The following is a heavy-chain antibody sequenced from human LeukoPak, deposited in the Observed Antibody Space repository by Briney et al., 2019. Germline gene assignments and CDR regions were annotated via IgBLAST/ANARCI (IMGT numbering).Heavy chain of an antibody. V-gene: IGHV3-48*04. CDR3: ARDMGSTVTTDDAFDI. D-gene: IGHD4-17*01. CDR1: GFTVSSNY. Sequence: GGSLRLSCAASGFTVSSNYMSWVRQAPGKGLEWVSYISSSSSTIYYADSVKGRFTISRDNAKNSLYLQMNSLRAEDTAVYYCARDMGSTVTTDDAFDIWGQGTMVTVSS. CDR2: ISSSSSTI. J-gene: IGHJ3*02.